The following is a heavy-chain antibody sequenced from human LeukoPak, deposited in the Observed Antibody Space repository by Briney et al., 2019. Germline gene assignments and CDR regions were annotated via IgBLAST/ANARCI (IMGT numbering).Heavy chain of an antibody. D-gene: IGHD4-17*01. V-gene: IGHV2-70*04. Sequence: SGPALVKPTQTLTLTCTFSGFSLRTSGMRVSWIRQPPGKALEWLARIDWDDDKFYSTSLKTRLTISKDTSKNRVVLTMTSMDPVDTATYYCARIPTTVTAFDYWGQGTLVTVSS. CDR3: ARIPTTVTAFDY. J-gene: IGHJ4*02. CDR1: GFSLRTSGMR. CDR2: IDWDDDK.